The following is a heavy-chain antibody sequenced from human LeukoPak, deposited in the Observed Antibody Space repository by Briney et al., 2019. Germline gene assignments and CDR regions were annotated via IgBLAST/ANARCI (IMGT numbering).Heavy chain of an antibody. Sequence: GGSLRLSCAASGFTFSGSAMHWVRQASGKGLEWVGRIRGKANTYATAHGESVKSRFTISRDDSKNTAYLQMNSLKTEDTAVYYCTRKEDYYASGNAFDIWGQGAMVTVSS. J-gene: IGHJ3*02. V-gene: IGHV3-73*01. CDR3: TRKEDYYASGNAFDI. CDR2: IRGKANTYAT. D-gene: IGHD3-10*01. CDR1: GFTFSGSA.